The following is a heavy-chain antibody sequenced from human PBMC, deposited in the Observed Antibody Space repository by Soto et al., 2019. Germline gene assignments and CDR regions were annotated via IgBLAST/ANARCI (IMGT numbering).Heavy chain of an antibody. D-gene: IGHD2-15*01. CDR2: INPNSGGT. V-gene: IGHV1-2*04. CDR1: GYTFTGYY. J-gene: IGHJ5*02. CDR3: ARGGDLYCSGGSCYPWFDP. Sequence: QVQLVQSGAEVKKPGGSVKVSCKASGYTFTGYYMHWVRQAPGQGLEWMGWINPNSGGTNYAQKFQGWVTMTRDTSISTAYMELSRLRSDDTAVYYCARGGDLYCSGGSCYPWFDPWGQGTLVTVSS.